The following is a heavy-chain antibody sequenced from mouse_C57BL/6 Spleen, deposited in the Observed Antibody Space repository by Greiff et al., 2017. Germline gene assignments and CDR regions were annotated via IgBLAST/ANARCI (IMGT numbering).Heavy chain of an antibody. V-gene: IGHV10-3*01. Sequence: EVKLVESGGGLVQPKGSLKLSCAASGFTFNTYAMHWVRQAPGKGLEWVARIRGKSSNYATYYADSVQDRFTISRDDSKSMLYLPMNNLRTEDTAMYLCVREQSLDYGGRNYFDYWGQGTTLTVSS. D-gene: IGHD1-1*01. CDR3: VREQSLDYGGRNYFDY. CDR1: GFTFNTYA. CDR2: IRGKSSNYAT. J-gene: IGHJ2*01.